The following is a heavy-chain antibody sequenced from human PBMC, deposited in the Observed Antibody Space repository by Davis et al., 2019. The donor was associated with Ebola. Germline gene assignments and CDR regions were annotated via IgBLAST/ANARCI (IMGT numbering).Heavy chain of an antibody. V-gene: IGHV4-30-4*01. CDR1: GGSINSGDYY. CDR3: ARVRSSWYHYDNTGDYGEDFDY. D-gene: IGHD3-22*01. Sequence: MPSQTLSLTCTVSGGSINSGDYYWSWIRQPPGKGLEWIGYIYYSGSTYYNPSLKSRGIISIDTSKNQFSLKLSSVTAADTAVYYCARVRSSWYHYDNTGDYGEDFDYWSQGTLVTVSS. J-gene: IGHJ4*02. CDR2: IYYSGST.